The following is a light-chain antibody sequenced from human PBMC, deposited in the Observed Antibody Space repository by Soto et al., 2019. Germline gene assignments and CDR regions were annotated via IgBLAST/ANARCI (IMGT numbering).Light chain of an antibody. CDR1: SSDVGDYNY. CDR3: SSYAGSINFEV. Sequence: QSALTQPPSASGSPGQSVTISCTGTSSDVGDYNYVSWYQQHPGKAHKLMIYEVSKRPSGVPDRFSGSKSGNTASLTVSGLQAEDEADYYCSSYAGSINFEVFGTGTEVTVL. CDR2: EVS. V-gene: IGLV2-8*01. J-gene: IGLJ1*01.